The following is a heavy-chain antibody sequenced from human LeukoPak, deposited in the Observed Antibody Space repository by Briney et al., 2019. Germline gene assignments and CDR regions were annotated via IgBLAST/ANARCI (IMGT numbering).Heavy chain of an antibody. V-gene: IGHV4-39*07. CDR3: ASTSGRSFVGAFDI. D-gene: IGHD1-26*01. Sequence: SETLSLTCTVSGGSISSSSYYWGWIRQPPGKGLEWIGSIYYSGSTYYNPSLKSRVTISVDTSKNQFSLKLGSVTAADTAVYYCASTSGRSFVGAFDIWGQGTMVTVSS. J-gene: IGHJ3*02. CDR2: IYYSGST. CDR1: GGSISSSSYY.